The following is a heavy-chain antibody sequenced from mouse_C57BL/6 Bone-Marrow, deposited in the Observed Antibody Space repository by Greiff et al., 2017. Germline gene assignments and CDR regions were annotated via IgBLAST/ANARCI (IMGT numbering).Heavy chain of an antibody. V-gene: IGHV7-3*01. Sequence: EVMLVESGGGLVQPGGSLSLSCAASGFSFTDYYLSWVRQPPGKALEWLGFLRHNANGYPTDYSASLKGRFTISSDNSQRILYLHMNALRAEDSATYYLALTTVVEGGWYCDVWGTGTTVTVSS. CDR3: ALTTVVEGGWYCDV. D-gene: IGHD1-1*01. CDR1: GFSFTDYY. CDR2: LRHNANGYPT. J-gene: IGHJ1*03.